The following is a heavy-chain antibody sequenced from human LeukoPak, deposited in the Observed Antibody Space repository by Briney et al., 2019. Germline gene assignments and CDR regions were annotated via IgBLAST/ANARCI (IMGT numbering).Heavy chain of an antibody. V-gene: IGHV4-59*08. D-gene: IGHD6-13*01. J-gene: IGHJ4*02. CDR3: ARAELAAAPFDY. CDR1: GGSISSYY. CDR2: IYYSGST. Sequence: PSETLSLTCTVSGGSISSYYWSWIRQPPGKGLEWIGYIYYSGSTNYNPSLKSRVTISVDTSKNQFSLKLSSVTAADTAVYYCARAELAAAPFDYWGQGTLVTVSS.